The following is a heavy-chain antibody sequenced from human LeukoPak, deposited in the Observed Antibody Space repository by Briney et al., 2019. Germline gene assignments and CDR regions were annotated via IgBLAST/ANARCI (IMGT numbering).Heavy chain of an antibody. CDR1: GGSISSYY. Sequence: PSETLSLTCTVSGGSISSYYWSWIRQPPGKGLEWIGYIYYSGSTNYNPSLKSRVTISADTSKNQFSLKLSSVTAADTAVYYCARPARGGHFDYWGQGTLVTVSS. CDR2: IYYSGST. V-gene: IGHV4-59*08. J-gene: IGHJ4*02. D-gene: IGHD6-25*01. CDR3: ARPARGGHFDY.